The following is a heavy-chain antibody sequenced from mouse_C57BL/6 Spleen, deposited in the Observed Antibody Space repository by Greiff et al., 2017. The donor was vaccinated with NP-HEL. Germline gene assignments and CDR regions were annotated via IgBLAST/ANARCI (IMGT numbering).Heavy chain of an antibody. J-gene: IGHJ2*01. V-gene: IGHV5-17*01. CDR3: ATDGYYVAFDY. CDR2: ISSGSSTI. CDR1: GFTFSDYG. D-gene: IGHD2-3*01. Sequence: DVKLVESGGGLVKPGGSLKLSCAASGFTFSDYGMHWVRQAPEKGLEWVAYISSGSSTIYYAATVKGRFTISRDNAKNTLFLQMTSLRSEDTAMYYCATDGYYVAFDYWGQGTTLTVSS.